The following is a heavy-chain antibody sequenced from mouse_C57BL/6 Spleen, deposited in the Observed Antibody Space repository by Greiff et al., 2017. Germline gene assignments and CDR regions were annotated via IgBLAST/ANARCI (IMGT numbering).Heavy chain of an antibody. Sequence: QVQLKQSGPELVKPGASVKISCKASGYAFSSSWMNWVKQRPGKGLEWIGRIYPGDGDTNYNGKFKGKATLTADQSSSTAYMQLSSLTSEDSAVYFCAITTVVEGYWGQGTTLTVSS. V-gene: IGHV1-82*01. J-gene: IGHJ2*01. CDR1: GYAFSSSW. D-gene: IGHD1-1*01. CDR3: AITTVVEGY. CDR2: IYPGDGDT.